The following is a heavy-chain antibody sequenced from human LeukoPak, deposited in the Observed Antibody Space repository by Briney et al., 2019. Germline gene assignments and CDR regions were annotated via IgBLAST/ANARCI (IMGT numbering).Heavy chain of an antibody. D-gene: IGHD4-23*01. J-gene: IGHJ4*02. V-gene: IGHV4-59*01. CDR3: ARGTDYGGNLYGY. CDR1: GGSISSYY. Sequence: SETLSLTCTVSGGSISSYYWSWIRQPPGKGLEWIGYIYYSGSTNYNPSLKSRVTISVDTSKNQFSLKLSSVTAADTAVYYCARGTDYGGNLYGYWGQGTLVTVSS. CDR2: IYYSGST.